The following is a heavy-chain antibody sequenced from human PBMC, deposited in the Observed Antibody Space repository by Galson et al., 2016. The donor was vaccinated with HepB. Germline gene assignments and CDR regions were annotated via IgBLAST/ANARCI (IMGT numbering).Heavy chain of an antibody. Sequence: QSGAEVKQPGESLKISCKTSGYNLNIDWIAWVRQMPGTGPAWMATLYHGDSDTRYSPSFQGQVTISADKSISTAYLQWSSLKALDTAMFYCARVFWPPHRDRYYYGMDVWGQGTTVTVSS. J-gene: IGHJ6*02. V-gene: IGHV5-51*01. CDR1: GYNLNIDW. CDR3: ARVFWPPHRDRYYYGMDV. CDR2: LYHGDSDT. D-gene: IGHD3-3*01.